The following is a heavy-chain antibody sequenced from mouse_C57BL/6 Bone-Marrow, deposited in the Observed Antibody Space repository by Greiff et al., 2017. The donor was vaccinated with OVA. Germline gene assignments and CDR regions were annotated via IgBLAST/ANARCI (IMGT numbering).Heavy chain of an antibody. Sequence: EVQLQQSGPELVKPGASVKISCKASGYTFTDYYMNWVKQSHGKSLEWIGDINPNNGGTSYNQKFKGKATLTVDKSSSTAYMELRSLTSEDSAVYYCARDYYGSTLDYWGQDTTLTVSS. CDR3: ARDYYGSTLDY. CDR1: GYTFTDYY. V-gene: IGHV1-26*01. D-gene: IGHD1-1*01. CDR2: INPNNGGT. J-gene: IGHJ2*01.